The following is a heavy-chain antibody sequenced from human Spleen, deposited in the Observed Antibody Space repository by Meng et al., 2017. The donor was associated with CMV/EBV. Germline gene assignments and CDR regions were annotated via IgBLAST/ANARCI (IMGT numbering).Heavy chain of an antibody. V-gene: IGHV3-21*04. CDR2: ISSCGCYL. CDR1: FTFSHYT. Sequence: FTFSHYTMHWVRQTPGKGLEWVSSISSCGCYLFYVDSVKGRFTISRDNSKNTLYLQMNSLRAEDTAVYYCAKEPYDFWSGPSGWFDPWGQGTLVTVSS. CDR3: AKEPYDFWSGPSGWFDP. J-gene: IGHJ5*02. D-gene: IGHD3-3*01.